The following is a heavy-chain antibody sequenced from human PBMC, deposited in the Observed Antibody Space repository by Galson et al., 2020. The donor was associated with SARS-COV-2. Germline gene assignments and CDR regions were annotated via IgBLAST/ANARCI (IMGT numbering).Heavy chain of an antibody. CDR3: ARDVPVDEKFDC. J-gene: IGHJ4*02. CDR1: GGSFSGYY. V-gene: IGHV4-34*01. CDR2: INHSGST. Sequence: SQASETLSLTCAVYGGSFSGYYWSWIRQTPGKGLEWIGEINHSGSTNYNPSLKSRVIISVDTSKNQFSLKLSSVTAADTAVYYCARDVPVDEKFDCWGQGTLVTVSS. D-gene: IGHD2-2*01.